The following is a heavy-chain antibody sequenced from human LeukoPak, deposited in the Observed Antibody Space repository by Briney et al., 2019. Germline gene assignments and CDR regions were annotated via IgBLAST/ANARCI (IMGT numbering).Heavy chain of an antibody. CDR3: ARDQVRHDFWSGYHYGMDV. D-gene: IGHD3-3*01. CDR2: IYHSGST. Sequence: SETLSLTCAVSGGSISSSNWWSWVRQPPGKGLEWIGEIYHSGSTNYNPSLKSRVTISVDKSKNQFSLKLSSVTAADTAGYYCARDQVRHDFWSGYHYGMDVWGQGTTVTVSS. CDR1: GGSISSSNW. V-gene: IGHV4-4*02. J-gene: IGHJ6*02.